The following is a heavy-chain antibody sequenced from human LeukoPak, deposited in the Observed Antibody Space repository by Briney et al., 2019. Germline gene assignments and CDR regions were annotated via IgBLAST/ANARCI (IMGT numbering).Heavy chain of an antibody. CDR1: GSTFTNYW. D-gene: IGHD4-23*01. Sequence: GESLKISGKGSGSTFTNYWIGWGRQMPGKGLEWMWIIYAGDSDTRYSPSFQGEVTISADKSSSTSYLQWSSMKASDNAMYYCARPRGYGGKYDAFDIWGQGTMVTVSS. V-gene: IGHV5-51*01. CDR2: IYAGDSDT. J-gene: IGHJ3*02. CDR3: ARPRGYGGKYDAFDI.